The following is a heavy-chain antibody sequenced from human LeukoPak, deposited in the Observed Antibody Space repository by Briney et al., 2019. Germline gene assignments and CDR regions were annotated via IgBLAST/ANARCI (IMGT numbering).Heavy chain of an antibody. CDR2: ISASGDVT. J-gene: IGHJ3*02. V-gene: IGHV3-21*01. CDR3: AREWIDVGAAFDI. CDR1: EFTFSKFP. Sequence: GGSLRLSCAASEFTFSKFPMGWVRQAPGRGLEWVSAISASGDVTFHADSVKGRFTISRDNAKNSLYLQMNSLRAEDTAVYYCAREWIDVGAAFDIWGQGTMVTVSS. D-gene: IGHD2-2*03.